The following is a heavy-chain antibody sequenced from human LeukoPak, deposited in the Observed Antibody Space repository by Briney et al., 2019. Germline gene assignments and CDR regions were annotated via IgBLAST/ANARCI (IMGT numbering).Heavy chain of an antibody. Sequence: SETLSLTCAVYGGSFSGYYWSWIRQPPGKGLEWIGEINHSGSTNYNPSLKSRVTISVDTSKNQFSLKLSSVTAADTAVYYCARGENSGGTDYWGQGTLVTVS. V-gene: IGHV4-34*01. CDR3: ARGENSGGTDY. CDR1: GGSFSGYY. CDR2: INHSGST. D-gene: IGHD2-15*01. J-gene: IGHJ4*02.